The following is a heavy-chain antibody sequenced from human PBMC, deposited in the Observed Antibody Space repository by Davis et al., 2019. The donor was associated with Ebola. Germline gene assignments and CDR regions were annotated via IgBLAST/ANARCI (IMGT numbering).Heavy chain of an antibody. CDR2: IIPIFGTA. CDR1: GGTFSSYA. J-gene: IGHJ4*02. Sequence: AASVKVSCKASGGTFSSYAISWVRQAPGQGLKWMGGIIPIFGTANYAQKFQGRVTITADESTSTAYMELSSLRSEDTAVYYCAREEGLLNYFDYWGQGTLVTVSS. D-gene: IGHD1-26*01. CDR3: AREEGLLNYFDY. V-gene: IGHV1-69*13.